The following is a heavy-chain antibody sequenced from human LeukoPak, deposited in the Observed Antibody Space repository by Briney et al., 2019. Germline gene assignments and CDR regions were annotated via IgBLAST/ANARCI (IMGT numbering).Heavy chain of an antibody. J-gene: IGHJ3*02. CDR2: IYYSEST. V-gene: IGHV4-39*07. CDR1: DYSISSGYGYY. CDR3: ARDLYSSRTNDAFVI. Sequence: SETLSLTCTVSDYSISSGYGYYWGWIRQPPGKGLEWIGSIYYSESTYYNPSLKSRVIISVDTSKNQFSLKLSSVTAADTAVYYCARDLYSSRTNDAFVIWGQGTMVTVSS. D-gene: IGHD6-13*01.